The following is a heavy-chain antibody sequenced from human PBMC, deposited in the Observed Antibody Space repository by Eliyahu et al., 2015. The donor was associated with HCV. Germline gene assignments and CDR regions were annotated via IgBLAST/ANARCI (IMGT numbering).Heavy chain of an antibody. CDR1: EFTFWRYA. D-gene: IGHD6-19*01. V-gene: IGHV3-23*01. CDR2: ISDSGDNT. J-gene: IGHJ4*02. Sequence: EVQLLESGGGLVQPGESLRLSCTASEFTFWRYAMRWVRQAPGKGLXWVSAISDSGDNTYYADSVKGRFTISRDNSKNTLYLQMNTLRAEDTALYFCAKAVEFAQWLAFDYWGQGTLVAVSS. CDR3: AKAVEFAQWLAFDY.